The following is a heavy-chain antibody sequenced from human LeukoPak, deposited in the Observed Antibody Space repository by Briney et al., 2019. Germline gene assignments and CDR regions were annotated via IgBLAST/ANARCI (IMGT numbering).Heavy chain of an antibody. CDR1: GGSISSYY. V-gene: IGHV4-59*12. CDR2: IYYSGST. D-gene: IGHD2-2*01. Sequence: SETLSLTCTVSGGSISSYYWNWIRQPPGKGLEWIGYIYYSGSTNYNPSLKSRVTISVDTSKNQFSLKLSSVTAADTAVYYCAREGIVVVPAAMGGAFDIWGQGTMVTVSS. J-gene: IGHJ3*02. CDR3: AREGIVVVPAAMGGAFDI.